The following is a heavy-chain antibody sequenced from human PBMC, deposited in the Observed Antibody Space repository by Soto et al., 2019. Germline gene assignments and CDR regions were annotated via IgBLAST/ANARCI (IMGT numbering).Heavy chain of an antibody. CDR2: ISGNGGDYT. D-gene: IGHD2-2*01. J-gene: IGHJ4*02. V-gene: IGHV3-23*01. CDR1: GFTFSTYA. CDR3: VPLCRYCSTTTPS. Sequence: EVQLLESGGGLVQPGGSLRLSCAASGFTFSTYAMSWVRQAPRKGLEWVSAISGNGGDYTYYADSVKGRFTISRDNSKKSLYLQMNSLRAEDTAVYYCVPLCRYCSTTTPSWGQGTLVTVSS.